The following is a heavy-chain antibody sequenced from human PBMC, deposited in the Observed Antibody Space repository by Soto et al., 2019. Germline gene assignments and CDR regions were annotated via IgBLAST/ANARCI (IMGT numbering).Heavy chain of an antibody. Sequence: QITLKESGPTLVKPTQTLTLTCTFSGFSFNINQVGVGWIRQPPGKALEWLTLIYRDDDKRYSPSLKSRLSITKDTSKNQVVLTMTNMDPVDTATYYCARLYSGSYFDYWGQGTLVTVSS. CDR2: IYRDDDK. J-gene: IGHJ4*02. D-gene: IGHD1-26*01. CDR1: GFSFNINQVG. CDR3: ARLYSGSYFDY. V-gene: IGHV2-5*02.